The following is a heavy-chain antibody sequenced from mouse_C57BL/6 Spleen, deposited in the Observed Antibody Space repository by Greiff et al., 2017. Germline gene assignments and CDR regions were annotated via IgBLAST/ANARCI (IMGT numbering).Heavy chain of an antibody. CDR1: GYTFTSYW. CDR3: SREGVSAYYCLFAD. V-gene: IGHV1-59*01. D-gene: IGHD2-10*01. Sequence: QVQLQQPGAELVRPGTSVKLSCKASGYTFTSYWINWVKQRPGQGLEWIGVIDPSDSYTKYNQKFKGKATLTVDTSSSTAYMQLSSLTSEDSAVYDCSREGVSAYYCLFADWGKGTLVTAAA. CDR2: IDPSDSYT. J-gene: IGHJ3*01.